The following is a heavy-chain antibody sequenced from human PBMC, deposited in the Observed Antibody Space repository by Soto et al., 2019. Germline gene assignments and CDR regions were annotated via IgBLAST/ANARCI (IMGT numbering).Heavy chain of an antibody. CDR2: IYPADSDT. Sequence: GESLKISCKASGYSFTNFWIGWVRQMPGKGLEWVGIIYPADSDTRYSPSFQGQVTISADKSVSTTYLQWSSLKASDTAIYYCARRLGKMGWDAFDIWGPGTKVTVSS. CDR1: GYSFTNFW. D-gene: IGHD1-26*01. CDR3: ARRLGKMGWDAFDI. J-gene: IGHJ3*02. V-gene: IGHV5-51*01.